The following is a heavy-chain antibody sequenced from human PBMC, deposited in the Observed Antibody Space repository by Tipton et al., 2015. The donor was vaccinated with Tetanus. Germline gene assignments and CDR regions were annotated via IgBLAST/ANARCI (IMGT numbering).Heavy chain of an antibody. V-gene: IGHV3-11*01. J-gene: IGHJ4*02. CDR2: IRSRGDTI. Sequence: SLRLSCAASGFIFSDYYMSWIRQAPGKGLEWVSYIRSRGDTIYYADSVKGRFTISRDNAKNLVFLQMNSLRAEDTAVYYCARATGGHRGYDYVDFWGQGTLVAVSS. CDR1: GFIFSDYY. D-gene: IGHD5-12*01. CDR3: ARATGGHRGYDYVDF.